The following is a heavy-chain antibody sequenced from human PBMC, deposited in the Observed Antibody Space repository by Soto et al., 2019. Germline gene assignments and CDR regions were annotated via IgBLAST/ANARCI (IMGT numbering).Heavy chain of an antibody. Sequence: EAQLVESGGGLVQPGGSLRLSCAASGFTFSGYWMHRVRQAPERGLVWVSRINGDGSTTSYADSVKGRFTISRDNAKNTLYLQMNSLRAEDTAVYSCVRSREGYNLVADYWGQGTLVTVSS. D-gene: IGHD5-12*01. J-gene: IGHJ4*02. CDR2: INGDGSTT. V-gene: IGHV3-74*01. CDR1: GFTFSGYW. CDR3: VRSREGYNLVADY.